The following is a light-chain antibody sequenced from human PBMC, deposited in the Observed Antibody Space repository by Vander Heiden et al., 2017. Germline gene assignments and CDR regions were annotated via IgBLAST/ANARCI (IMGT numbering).Light chain of an antibody. Sequence: QRVTISCSGSSSNLGSNTVNWYQQPPGTAPKVLIYSNNHRPSGVPDRFSGSKSGTSAALAISGLQSEDEADYYCAAWDDSLNGWVFGGGTELTVL. CDR2: SNN. CDR3: AAWDDSLNGWV. CDR1: SSNLGSNT. J-gene: IGLJ3*02. V-gene: IGLV1-44*01.